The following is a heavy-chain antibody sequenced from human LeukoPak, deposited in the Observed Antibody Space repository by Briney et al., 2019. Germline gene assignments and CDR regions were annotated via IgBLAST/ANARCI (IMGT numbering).Heavy chain of an antibody. J-gene: IGHJ4*02. CDR1: GGSISSSNW. Sequence: PSETLSLTCAVSGGSISSSNWWSWVRQPPGKGLEWIGEIYHSGNTYYNPSLKSRVTISVDTSRNQFSLKLNSVTAADTAVYYCARAGYGDSDFDYWGQGTLVIVSS. CDR2: IYHSGNT. V-gene: IGHV4-4*02. D-gene: IGHD4-17*01. CDR3: ARAGYGDSDFDY.